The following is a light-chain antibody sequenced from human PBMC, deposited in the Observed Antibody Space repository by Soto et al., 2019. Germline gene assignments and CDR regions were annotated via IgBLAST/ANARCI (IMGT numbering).Light chain of an antibody. J-gene: IGKJ2*01. CDR1: QSISNW. Sequence: DIQMTQSPSTLSASVGDRVTITCRASQSISNWLAWYQQRPGEAPKLLMYDASTLENWVPSRFSGSGSGTEFSLTISGLRPDDFATYYCQQYNTYSYTFGQGTTLEIK. V-gene: IGKV1-5*01. CDR3: QQYNTYSYT. CDR2: DAS.